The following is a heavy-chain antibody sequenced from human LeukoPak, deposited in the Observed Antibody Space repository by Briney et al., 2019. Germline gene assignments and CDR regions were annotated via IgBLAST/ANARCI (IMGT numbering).Heavy chain of an antibody. CDR2: IYSGRST. CDR3: ARDVVVRGVII. CDR1: GFIVSSNY. V-gene: IGHV3-53*04. D-gene: IGHD3-10*01. J-gene: IGHJ4*02. Sequence: GGSLRLSCAASGFIVSSNYMRWVRQAPGKGLVWVSVIYSGRSTYYADSVKGRFTISRHNSKNTLYLQMNSRRAEDTAVYYCARDVVVRGVIIWGQGTLVTVSS.